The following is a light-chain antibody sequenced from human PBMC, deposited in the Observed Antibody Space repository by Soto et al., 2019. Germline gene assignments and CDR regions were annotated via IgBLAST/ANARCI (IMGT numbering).Light chain of an antibody. V-gene: IGLV2-8*01. Sequence: QSALTQPPSASGSPGQSVTISCTGTSSDVGAYPYVSWYQQHPGKAPKLMIYDVVTRPSGVPDRFSGSKSGNTASLTVSGLQTEDEADYYCCSYTGGNSLVFGGGTQLTVL. CDR3: CSYTGGNSLV. CDR1: SSDVGAYPY. J-gene: IGLJ3*02. CDR2: DVV.